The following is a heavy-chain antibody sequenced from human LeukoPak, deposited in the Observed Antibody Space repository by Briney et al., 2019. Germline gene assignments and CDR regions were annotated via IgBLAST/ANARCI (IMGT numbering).Heavy chain of an antibody. Sequence: GGSLRLSCVVSGFTVSSDYMTWVRQAPGKGLEWVSIIYNDGGTYYADSVKGRFTISSDNSKNTVYLQMNSLRADDTAVYYCARGLSYAVAYGDYWGQGTLVTVSS. D-gene: IGHD6-19*01. CDR2: IYNDGGT. V-gene: IGHV3-53*01. CDR1: GFTVSSDY. J-gene: IGHJ4*02. CDR3: ARGLSYAVAYGDY.